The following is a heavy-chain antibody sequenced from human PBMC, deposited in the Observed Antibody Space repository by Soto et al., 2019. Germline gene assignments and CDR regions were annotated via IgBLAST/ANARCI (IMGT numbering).Heavy chain of an antibody. CDR2: IYYSGST. V-gene: IGHV4-59*12. D-gene: IGHD2-21*01. CDR1: GASIYTYY. CDR3: ARDQYCGGDCFDY. J-gene: IGHJ4*02. Sequence: PSETLSLTCNVSGASIYTYYWNWIRQSPGKGLEWIGYIYYSGSTNYNPSLKSRVTMSVDTSKNQFSLKLSSVTAADTAVYYCARDQYCGGDCFDYWGQGPLVTVSS.